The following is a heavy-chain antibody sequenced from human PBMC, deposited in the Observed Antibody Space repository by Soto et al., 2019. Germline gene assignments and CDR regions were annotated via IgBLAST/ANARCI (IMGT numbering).Heavy chain of an antibody. D-gene: IGHD6-19*01. CDR3: ARYIAVAGYFDY. J-gene: IGHJ4*02. CDR1: GFSLSTSGMC. V-gene: IGHV2-70*01. Sequence: SGPTLVNPTQTLTLTCTFSGFSLSTSGMCVSWIRQPPGKALEWLALIDWDDDKYYSTSLKTRRTISKDTSKNQVVLTMTNMDPVDTATYYCARYIAVAGYFDYWGQGTLVTVSS. CDR2: IDWDDDK.